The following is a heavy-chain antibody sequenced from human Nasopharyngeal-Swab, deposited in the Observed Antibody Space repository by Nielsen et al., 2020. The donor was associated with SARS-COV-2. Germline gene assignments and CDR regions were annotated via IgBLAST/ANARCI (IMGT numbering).Heavy chain of an antibody. D-gene: IGHD1-26*01. J-gene: IGHJ4*02. V-gene: IGHV3-23*01. CDR3: AKDLAKYSGSYFDY. CDR2: ISGSGGRT. Sequence: GESLKISCAASEFTFSSYAMSWVRQAPGKGLEWGSVISGSGGRTYYADSVKGRFTISRDNSKNTLYLQMNSLRAEDTAVYYCAKDLAKYSGSYFDYWGQGTLVTVSS. CDR1: EFTFSSYA.